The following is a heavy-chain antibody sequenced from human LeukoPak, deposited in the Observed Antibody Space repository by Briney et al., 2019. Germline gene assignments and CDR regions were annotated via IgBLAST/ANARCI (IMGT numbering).Heavy chain of an antibody. V-gene: IGHV4-59*01. J-gene: IGHJ5*02. D-gene: IGHD3-10*01. CDR3: ARGVVRGASPSLRFDP. CDR2: IYYSGST. CDR1: GGSISSYY. Sequence: PSETLSLTCTVSGGSISSYYWSWIRQPPGKGLEWIGYIYYSGSTNYNPSLKSRVTISVDTSKNQFSLKLSSVTAADTAVYYCARGVVRGASPSLRFDPWGQGTLVTVSS.